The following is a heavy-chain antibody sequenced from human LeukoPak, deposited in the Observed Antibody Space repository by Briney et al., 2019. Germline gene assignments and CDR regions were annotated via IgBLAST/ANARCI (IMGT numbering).Heavy chain of an antibody. CDR2: IYYSGST. D-gene: IGHD1-26*01. CDR1: GGSISSGDYY. J-gene: IGHJ4*02. V-gene: IGHV4-30-4*08. Sequence: SETLSLTCTVSGGSISSGDYYWSWSRQTPGKGLEWIGYIYYSGSTYYVPALKSRVTISVDTSKNQFSLKLSSVTAADTAVYYCARDSGSYYPFDYWGQGTLVTVSS. CDR3: ARDSGSYYPFDY.